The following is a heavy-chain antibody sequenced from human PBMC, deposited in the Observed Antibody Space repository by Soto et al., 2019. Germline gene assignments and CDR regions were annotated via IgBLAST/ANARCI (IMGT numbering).Heavy chain of an antibody. CDR1: GYTFTSYG. J-gene: IGHJ4*02. Sequence: ASVKVSCKASGYTFTSYGISWVRQAPGQGLEWMGWISAYNGNTNYAQKFQGRVTMTEDTSTSTAYMELRSLRSEDTAVYYCLSTSLDYWGQGTLVTVSS. CDR2: ISAYNGNT. CDR3: LSTSLDY. V-gene: IGHV1-18*01. D-gene: IGHD2-2*01.